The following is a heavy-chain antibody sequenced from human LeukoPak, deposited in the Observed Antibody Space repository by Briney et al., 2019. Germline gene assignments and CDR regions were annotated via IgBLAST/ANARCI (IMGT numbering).Heavy chain of an antibody. CDR1: GFTFSSYA. CDR2: ISGSGGST. V-gene: IGHV3-23*01. D-gene: IGHD2-15*01. Sequence: GGSRSLSCEASGFTFSSYAMGWVRQALGKGLEWVSAISGSGGSTYYADSVKGRFTISRDNSKNTLYLQMNSLRAEDTAVYYCAKEGYSADFDYWGQGTLVTVSS. CDR3: AKEGYSADFDY. J-gene: IGHJ4*02.